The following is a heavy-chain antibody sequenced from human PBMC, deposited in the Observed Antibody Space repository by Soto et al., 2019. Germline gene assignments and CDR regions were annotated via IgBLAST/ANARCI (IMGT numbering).Heavy chain of an antibody. CDR2: ISSSSSTI. CDR1: GFTFSSYS. Sequence: GGSLRLSCAASGFTFSSYSMNWVRQAPGKGLEWVSYISSSSSTIYYADSVKGRFTISRDNAKNSLYLQMNSLRAEDTAVYYGAREGGYSSGWYGAFDIWGQGTMVTVSS. D-gene: IGHD6-19*01. J-gene: IGHJ3*02. V-gene: IGHV3-48*04. CDR3: AREGGYSSGWYGAFDI.